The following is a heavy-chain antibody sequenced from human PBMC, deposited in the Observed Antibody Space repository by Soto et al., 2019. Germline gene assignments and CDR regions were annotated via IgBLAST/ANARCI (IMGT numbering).Heavy chain of an antibody. CDR3: VAARLGMDYFDS. D-gene: IGHD6-6*01. Sequence: EVQLLESGGGLVQPGGSLRLSCAASGFTFSSYAMSWVRQAPGKALEWVSTISGSGDNTYYADSVKGRFTISRDNSKNTLYLQMNSLRAEDTAVYFCVAARLGMDYFDSWGQGNLVTVSS. CDR2: ISGSGDNT. J-gene: IGHJ4*02. V-gene: IGHV3-23*01. CDR1: GFTFSSYA.